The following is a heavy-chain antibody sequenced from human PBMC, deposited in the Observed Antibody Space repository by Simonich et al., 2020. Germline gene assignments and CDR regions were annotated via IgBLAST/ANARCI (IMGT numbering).Heavy chain of an antibody. CDR1: GGSISSYY. J-gene: IGHJ4*02. D-gene: IGHD5-12*01. CDR3: ARHDRWLQFYFDY. Sequence: QVQLQESGPGLVKPSETLSLPCTVSGGSISSYYWSWIRQPPGKGLEWIGYIYYSGSTNYNPSLKSRVTISVDTSKNQFSLKLSSVTAADTAVYYCARHDRWLQFYFDYWGQGTLVTVSS. V-gene: IGHV4-59*08. CDR2: IYYSGST.